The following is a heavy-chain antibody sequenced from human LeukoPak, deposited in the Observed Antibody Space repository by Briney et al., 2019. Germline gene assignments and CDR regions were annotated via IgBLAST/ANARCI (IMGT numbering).Heavy chain of an antibody. V-gene: IGHV4-34*01. D-gene: IGHD2/OR15-2a*01. Sequence: SETLSLTCAVYGGSFSGHYWSWIRQPPGKGLEWIGEINHSGSTNYNPSLKSRVTISVDTSKNQFSLKLSSVTAADTAVYYCARGRRNNNWFDPWGQGTLVTVSS. CDR2: INHSGST. CDR3: ARGRRNNNWFDP. J-gene: IGHJ5*02. CDR1: GGSFSGHY.